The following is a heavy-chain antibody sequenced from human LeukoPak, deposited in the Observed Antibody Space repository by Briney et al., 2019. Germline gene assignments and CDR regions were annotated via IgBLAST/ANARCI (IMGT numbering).Heavy chain of an antibody. CDR3: ARSDGYNADDAFDI. J-gene: IGHJ3*02. CDR1: GFTFSSYE. D-gene: IGHD5-24*01. CDR2: ISSSGSTI. V-gene: IGHV3-48*03. Sequence: PVGSLRLSCAPSGFTFSSYEMNGVRQAPGKGLEWVSYISSSGSTIYYADSVKGRFTISRDNAKNSLYLQMNSLRAEETAVYYCARSDGYNADDAFDIWGQGTMVTVSS.